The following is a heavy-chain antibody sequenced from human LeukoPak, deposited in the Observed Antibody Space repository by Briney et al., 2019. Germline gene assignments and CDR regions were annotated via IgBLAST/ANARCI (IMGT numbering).Heavy chain of an antibody. V-gene: IGHV4-61*01. CDR3: ARADIVATIGDY. CDR2: IYYSGST. D-gene: IGHD5-12*01. CDR1: GGPVSSGSYY. J-gene: IGHJ4*02. Sequence: SETLSLTCTVSGGPVSSGSYYWSWIRQPPGKGLEWIGYIYYSGSTNYNPSLKSRVTISVDTSKNQFSLKLSSVTAADTAVYYCARADIVATIGDYWGQGTLVTVSS.